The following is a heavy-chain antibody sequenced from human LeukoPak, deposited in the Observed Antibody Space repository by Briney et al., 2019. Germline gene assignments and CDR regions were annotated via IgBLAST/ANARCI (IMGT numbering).Heavy chain of an antibody. Sequence: ASVKVSGKASGYTFTSYYMHWVRQAPGQGLEWMGIINPSGGSTSYAQKFQGRVTMTRDTSTSTVYMELSSLRSEDTAVYYCARDRSDDGQDYWGQGTLVTVSS. D-gene: IGHD5-24*01. CDR2: INPSGGST. V-gene: IGHV1-46*01. CDR1: GYTFTSYY. CDR3: ARDRSDDGQDY. J-gene: IGHJ4*02.